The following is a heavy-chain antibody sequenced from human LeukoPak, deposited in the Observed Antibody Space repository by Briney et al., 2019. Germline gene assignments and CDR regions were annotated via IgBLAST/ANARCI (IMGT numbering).Heavy chain of an antibody. V-gene: IGHV3-48*01. CDR1: GFTFSSYS. D-gene: IGHD1-26*01. J-gene: IGHJ4*02. CDR2: ISIRSSTI. Sequence: PGGSLRLSCAASGFTFSSYSMAWVRQAPGKGLEWVSYISIRSSTIYYADSVKGRFTISRDNAKNSLYVQMNSLRAEDAAVYYCARDLMGAHSPFDYWGQGTLVTVSS. CDR3: ARDLMGAHSPFDY.